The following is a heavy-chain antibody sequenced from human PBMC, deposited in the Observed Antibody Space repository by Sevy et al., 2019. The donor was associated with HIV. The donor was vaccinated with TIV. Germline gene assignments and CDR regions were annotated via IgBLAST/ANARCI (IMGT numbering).Heavy chain of an antibody. CDR1: GFTFNTHV. D-gene: IGHD3-22*01. V-gene: IGHV3-23*01. J-gene: IGHJ3*01. CDR3: AKVLNPALESMMEVTVRSQKGFDV. Sequence: GGSLRLSCAASGFTFNTHVMNWVRQAPGKGLEWVSSISGFGNTYYADSVRGRFTISRDNAKNTLYLQMNSLRADDTAVYYCAKVLNPALESMMEVTVRSQKGFDVWGQGTMVTVSS. CDR2: ISGFGNT.